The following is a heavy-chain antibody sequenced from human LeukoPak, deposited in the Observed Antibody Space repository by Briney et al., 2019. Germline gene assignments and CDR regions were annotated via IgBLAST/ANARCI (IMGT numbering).Heavy chain of an antibody. J-gene: IGHJ4*02. V-gene: IGHV4-59*01. CDR2: VYHTGHT. Sequence: SETLSLTCTISGDSISGYYRSWIRQPPGKGLEWIGYVYHTGHTHYSPSLKSRVTVSLDTSRNQLSLILSSVTAADTAVYYCARHRFGHLFDYWGQGTLVFVSS. CDR3: ARHRFGHLFDY. CDR1: GDSISGYY. D-gene: IGHD3-16*01.